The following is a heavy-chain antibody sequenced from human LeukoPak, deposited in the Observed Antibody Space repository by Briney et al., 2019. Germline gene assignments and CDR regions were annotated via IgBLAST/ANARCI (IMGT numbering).Heavy chain of an antibody. D-gene: IGHD2-15*01. Sequence: GGSLRLSCAASGFTFSTYAMTWVRQAPGKGLEWVSSITGGGTNIYYADSVKGWFTISRDDSKNTLYLQMNSLRADDTALYYCAKDRRTSSYSSLDYWGHGTLVTVSS. CDR1: GFTFSTYA. CDR3: AKDRRTSSYSSLDY. V-gene: IGHV3-23*01. J-gene: IGHJ4*01. CDR2: ITGGGTNI.